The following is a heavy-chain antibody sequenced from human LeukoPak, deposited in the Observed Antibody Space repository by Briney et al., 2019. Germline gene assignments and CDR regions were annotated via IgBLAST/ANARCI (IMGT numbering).Heavy chain of an antibody. Sequence: GGSLRLSCAASGFTFSNYAMTWVRQAPGKGLEWVSGISGSGSSTYYADSVKGRFTISRDNSKNTLYLQMNSLRAEDTAVYYCAREGASSSFGYWGQGTLVTVSS. J-gene: IGHJ4*02. D-gene: IGHD6-13*01. CDR3: AREGASSSFGY. CDR1: GFTFSNYA. V-gene: IGHV3-23*01. CDR2: ISGSGSST.